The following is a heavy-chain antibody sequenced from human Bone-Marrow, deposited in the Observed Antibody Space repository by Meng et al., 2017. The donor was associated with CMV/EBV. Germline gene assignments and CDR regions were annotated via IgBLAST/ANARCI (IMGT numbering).Heavy chain of an antibody. J-gene: IGHJ4*02. V-gene: IGHV4-34*01. CDR2: INNSGST. Sequence: SETLSLTCAVYGGSSSGYYWSWIRQPPGKGLEWIGEINNSGSTNYNPSLKSRVTISVDTSKNQFSLKLSSVTAADTAVYYCARIPHYGSFGYFDYWGQGTLVTVSS. D-gene: IGHD3-10*01. CDR1: GGSSSGYY. CDR3: ARIPHYGSFGYFDY.